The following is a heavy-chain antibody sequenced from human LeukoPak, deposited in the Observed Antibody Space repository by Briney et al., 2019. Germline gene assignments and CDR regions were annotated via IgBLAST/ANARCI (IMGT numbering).Heavy chain of an antibody. CDR1: GFTFSNAW. CDR2: INWSGGST. D-gene: IGHD2-2*01. V-gene: IGHV3-20*04. J-gene: IGHJ4*02. Sequence: GGSLRLSCAASGFTFSNAWMSRVRQVPGKGLEWVSGINWSGGSTGYADPLRGRFTISRDNAKNSLYLQMDSLRAEDTALYYCARAPITSPFYFDYWGQGTLVTVSS. CDR3: ARAPITSPFYFDY.